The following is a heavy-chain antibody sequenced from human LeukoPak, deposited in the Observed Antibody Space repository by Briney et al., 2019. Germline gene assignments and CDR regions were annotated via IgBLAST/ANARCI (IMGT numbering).Heavy chain of an antibody. J-gene: IGHJ4*02. V-gene: IGHV4-4*07. CDR3: ARGTHTSYSSSAGGDYYFDY. CDR2: IYNSGST. CDR1: GGSISSYY. Sequence: SETLSLTCTVSGGSISSYYWSWIRQPAGKGLEWIGRIYNSGSTNYNPSLKSRVTMSVDTSKNQFSLKLSSVTAADTAVYYCARGTHTSYSSSAGGDYYFDYWGQGTLVTVSS. D-gene: IGHD6-6*01.